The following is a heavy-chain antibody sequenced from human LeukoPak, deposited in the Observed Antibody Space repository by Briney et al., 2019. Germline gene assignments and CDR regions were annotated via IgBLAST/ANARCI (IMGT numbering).Heavy chain of an antibody. J-gene: IGHJ5*02. V-gene: IGHV3-30*02. CDR1: GFTFSSYG. CDR2: IRYDGSNK. Sequence: TGGSLRLSCAASGFTFSSYGMHWVRQAPGKGLEWVAFIRYDGSNKYYADSVKGRFTISRDNSKNTLYLQMNSLRAEDTAVYYCAKGPSVAGTGYWFDPWGQGTLVTVSS. CDR3: AKGPSVAGTGYWFDP. D-gene: IGHD6-19*01.